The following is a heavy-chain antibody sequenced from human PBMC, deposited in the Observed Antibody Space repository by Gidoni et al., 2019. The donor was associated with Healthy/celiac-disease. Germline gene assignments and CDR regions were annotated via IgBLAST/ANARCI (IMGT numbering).Heavy chain of an antibody. Sequence: PVLVKPSDTLSLTCTLSGRSISRSSYYWDLIRQPPGKVLEWIVSIYYSGSTYYNPSLKSRVTISVDTSKNQFSLKLSSVTAADTSGSYCARLGITVTVINYWGQGTLVTVSS. CDR2: IYYSGST. V-gene: IGHV4-39*07. D-gene: IGHD4-17*01. CDR3: ARLGITVTVINY. CDR1: GRSISRSSYY. J-gene: IGHJ4*02.